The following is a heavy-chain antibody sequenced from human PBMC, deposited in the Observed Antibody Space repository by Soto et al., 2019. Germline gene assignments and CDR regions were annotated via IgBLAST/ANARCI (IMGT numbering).Heavy chain of an antibody. Sequence: PSETLSLTCAVYGGSFSGYYWSWVRQPPGKGLEWIGEINHSGSTNYSPSLKSRVTISVDTSKNQFSLKLSSVTAADTAVYYCARGDYGGNSDDYWGLGTLVTAPQ. CDR2: INHSGST. CDR1: GGSFSGYY. V-gene: IGHV4-34*01. J-gene: IGHJ4*02. CDR3: ARGDYGGNSDDY. D-gene: IGHD4-17*01.